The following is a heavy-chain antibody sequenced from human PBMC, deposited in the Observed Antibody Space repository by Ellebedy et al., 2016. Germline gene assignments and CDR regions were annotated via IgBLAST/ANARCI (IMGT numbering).Heavy chain of an antibody. CDR2: IYSGGST. D-gene: IGHD2-15*01. CDR1: GFTFSSYA. Sequence: GGSLRLSCAASGFTFSSYAMNWVRQSPGKGLEWVSVIYSGGSTYYADSVKGRFTISRDNDKNSLYLQMNSLRAEDTAVYYCTRERGGGSAFDIWGQGTMVTVSS. J-gene: IGHJ3*02. CDR3: TRERGGGSAFDI. V-gene: IGHV3-66*01.